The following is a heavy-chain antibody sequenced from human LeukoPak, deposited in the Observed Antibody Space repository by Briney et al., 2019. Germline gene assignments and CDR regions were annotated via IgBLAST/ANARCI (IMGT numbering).Heavy chain of an antibody. D-gene: IGHD3-22*01. CDR2: INQDGSEK. J-gene: IGHJ4*02. V-gene: IGHV3-7*01. Sequence: GGSLRLSCAAFGFTFSSYWMSWVRQAPGKGLEWVANINQDGSEKYYVDSVKGRFTISRDNAKNSLYLQMNSLRAEDTAVYYCARDQGPNYYDSSGYYGAIDYWGQGTLVTVSS. CDR3: ARDQGPNYYDSSGYYGAIDY. CDR1: GFTFSSYW.